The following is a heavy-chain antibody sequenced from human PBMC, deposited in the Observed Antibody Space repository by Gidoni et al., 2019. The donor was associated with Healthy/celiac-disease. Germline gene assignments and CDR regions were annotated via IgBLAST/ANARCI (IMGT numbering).Heavy chain of an antibody. CDR2: IIPILGIA. CDR1: GGTFTATA. J-gene: IGHJ3*02. V-gene: IGHV1-69*04. Sequence: QVELVQSGAEVPKPGPSVEDSCMAPGGTFTATAISWVRQAPGQGLKWMGRIIPILGIANYAQKFQGRGTITADESTSTAYMELSSLRSEDTAVYYYARDHKRYSSSSHAFDIWGQGTMVTVSS. D-gene: IGHD6-6*01. CDR3: ARDHKRYSSSSHAFDI.